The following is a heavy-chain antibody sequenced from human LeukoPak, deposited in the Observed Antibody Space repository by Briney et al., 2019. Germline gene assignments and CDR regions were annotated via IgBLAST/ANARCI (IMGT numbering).Heavy chain of an antibody. CDR2: ISSSGRTI. CDR3: AKDDFMGN. Sequence: GGSLRLSCAASGFTFSSFEMNWFRQAPGKGLEWVSYISSSGRTIKYADSVKGRFTISRDNAKNSLYLQMISLRAEDTAVYYCAKDDFMGNWGQGTLVTVSS. V-gene: IGHV3-48*03. J-gene: IGHJ4*02. CDR1: GFTFSSFE. D-gene: IGHD2-15*01.